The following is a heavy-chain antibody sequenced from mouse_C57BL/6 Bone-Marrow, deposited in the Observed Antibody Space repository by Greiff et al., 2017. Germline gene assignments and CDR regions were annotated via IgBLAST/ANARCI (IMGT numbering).Heavy chain of an antibody. CDR2: IWSGGST. J-gene: IGHJ3*01. V-gene: IGHV2-2*01. D-gene: IGHD2-4*01. CDR1: GFSLTSYG. Sequence: QVQLKESGPGLVQPSQSLSITCTVSGFSLTSYGVHWVRQSPGKGLEWLGVIWSGGSTDYNAAFISRLSISKDNSKSQVFFKMNSLQADDTAIYYCARLYDYDEGVRFAYWGQGTLVTVSA. CDR3: ARLYDYDEGVRFAY.